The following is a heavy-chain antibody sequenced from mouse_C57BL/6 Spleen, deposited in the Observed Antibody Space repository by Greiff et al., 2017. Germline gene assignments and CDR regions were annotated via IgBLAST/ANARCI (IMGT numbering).Heavy chain of an antibody. D-gene: IGHD2-4*01. CDR3: ARRDMITPYYYAMDY. J-gene: IGHJ4*01. CDR2: INPNNGGT. Sequence: VQLQQSGPELVKPGASVKIPCKASGYTFTDYNMDWVKQSHGKSLEWIGDINPNNGGTIYNQKFKGKATLTVDKSSSTAYMELRSLTSEDTAVYYCARRDMITPYYYAMDYWGQGTSVTVSS. CDR1: GYTFTDYN. V-gene: IGHV1-18*01.